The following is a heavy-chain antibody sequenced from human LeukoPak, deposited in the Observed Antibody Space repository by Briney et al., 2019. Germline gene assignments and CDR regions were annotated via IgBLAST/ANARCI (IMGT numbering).Heavy chain of an antibody. J-gene: IGHJ5*02. D-gene: IGHD6-6*01. CDR2: ISGSGGTT. CDR3: PIVVAARQGTIDP. CDR1: GLTFRSYA. V-gene: IGHV3-23*01. Sequence: PGGSLRLSCAASGLTFRSYAMSWVRHAPGKGLEWVSAISGSGGTTYCADSVKARFPISRDSSKSTLSVQMNSLREENTSVYYCPIVVAARQGTIDPWGQGTLGTISS.